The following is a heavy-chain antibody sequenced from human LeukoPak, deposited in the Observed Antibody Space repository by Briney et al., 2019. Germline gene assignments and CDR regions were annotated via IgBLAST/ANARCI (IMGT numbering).Heavy chain of an antibody. CDR1: GFTFSSYA. CDR2: ISGSGGST. D-gene: IGHD3-3*01. CDR3: AKVAYDFWSGYYDY. V-gene: IGHV3-23*01. Sequence: PGGSLRLSCAASGFTFSSYAMSWVRQAPGKGLEWVAAISGSGGSTYYADSVKGRFTISRDNSKNTLYLQMNSLRAEDTAVYYCAKVAYDFWSGYYDYWGQGTLVTVSS. J-gene: IGHJ4*02.